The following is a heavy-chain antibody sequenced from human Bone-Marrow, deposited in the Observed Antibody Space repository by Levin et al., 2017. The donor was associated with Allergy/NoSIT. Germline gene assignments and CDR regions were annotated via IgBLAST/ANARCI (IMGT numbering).Heavy chain of an antibody. Sequence: GESLKISCAASGFTFSTYAMSWVRQAPGKGLEWVSLISGSGDSKYYAESAKGRFSVSRDNSKNTLYLQMNSLRADDTALYYCGRLSGGHLNDGVDLWGQGTVVTVSS. CDR2: ISGSGDSK. D-gene: IGHD4-23*01. CDR1: GFTFSTYA. CDR3: GRLSGGHLNDGVDL. V-gene: IGHV3-23*01. J-gene: IGHJ3*01.